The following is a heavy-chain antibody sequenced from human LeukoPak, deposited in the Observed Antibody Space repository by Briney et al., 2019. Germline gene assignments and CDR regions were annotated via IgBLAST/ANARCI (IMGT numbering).Heavy chain of an antibody. Sequence: SVKVSCKASGGTFSSYAISWVRQAPAHGLEWMGGIMPIFGTANYAQKFHGRVTITTDETTSTAYMEVGSLRTEDTAVYYCARVAGPDFAYDGSGDPTYWFDPWGKGTLVSVS. D-gene: IGHD3-22*01. CDR2: IMPIFGTA. J-gene: IGHJ5*02. V-gene: IGHV1-69*05. CDR3: ARVAGPDFAYDGSGDPTYWFDP. CDR1: GGTFSSYA.